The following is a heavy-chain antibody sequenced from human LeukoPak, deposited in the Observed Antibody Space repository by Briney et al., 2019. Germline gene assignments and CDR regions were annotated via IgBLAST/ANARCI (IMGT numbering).Heavy chain of an antibody. Sequence: SLRLSCAASGFTFSSYAMHWVRQAPGKGLEWVAVISYDGSNKYYADSVKGRFTISRDNSKNTLYLQMNSLRAEDTAVYYCARDHLPLTWIQLWSPGYFDYWGQGTLVTVSS. CDR2: ISYDGSNK. D-gene: IGHD5-18*01. J-gene: IGHJ4*02. V-gene: IGHV3-30-3*01. CDR3: ARDHLPLTWIQLWSPGYFDY. CDR1: GFTFSSYA.